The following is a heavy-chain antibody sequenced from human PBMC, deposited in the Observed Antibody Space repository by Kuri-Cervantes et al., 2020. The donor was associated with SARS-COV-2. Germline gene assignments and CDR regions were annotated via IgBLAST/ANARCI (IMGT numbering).Heavy chain of an antibody. J-gene: IGHJ4*02. CDR1: GGSFSGYY. CDR3: ARGGSGGYFAPYHFDY. D-gene: IGHD2-21*02. CDR2: INHSGST. Sequence: LRLSCAVYGGSFSGYYWSWIRQPPGKGLEWIGEINHSGSTNYNPSLKSRVTISVHTSDNRVSLKLTSVTAADTAVYYCARGGSGGYFAPYHFDYWGQGTLVTVSS. V-gene: IGHV4-34*09.